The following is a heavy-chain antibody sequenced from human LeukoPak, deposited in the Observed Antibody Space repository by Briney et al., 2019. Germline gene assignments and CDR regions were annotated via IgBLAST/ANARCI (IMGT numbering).Heavy chain of an antibody. CDR1: GFTFSSYA. CDR3: ARGFWSGYHHME. Sequence: PGGSLRLSCAASGFTFSSYAMSWVRQAPGKGLEWIGSIYYSGSTYYNPSLKSRVTISVDTSKNQFSLKLSSVTAADTAVYYCARGFWSGYHHMEWGQGTLVTVSS. J-gene: IGHJ4*02. CDR2: IYYSGST. D-gene: IGHD3-3*01. V-gene: IGHV4-39*01.